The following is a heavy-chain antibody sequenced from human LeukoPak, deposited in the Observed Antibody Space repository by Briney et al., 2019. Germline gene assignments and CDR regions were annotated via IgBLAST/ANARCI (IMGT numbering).Heavy chain of an antibody. CDR1: GFTFSSYA. CDR2: ISGSGGST. CDR3: AKEGVSTGTRGGPGDY. D-gene: IGHD1-7*01. J-gene: IGHJ4*02. V-gene: IGHV3-23*01. Sequence: GASLRLSCAASGFTFSSYAMSWVRQAPGKGLEWVSAISGSGGSTYYADSVKGRFTISRDNSKNTLYLQMNSLRAEDTAVYYCAKEGVSTGTRGGPGDYWGQGTLVTVSS.